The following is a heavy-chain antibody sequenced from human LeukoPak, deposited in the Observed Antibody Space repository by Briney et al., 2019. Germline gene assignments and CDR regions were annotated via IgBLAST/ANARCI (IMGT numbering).Heavy chain of an antibody. D-gene: IGHD5-12*01. CDR1: GFTFSSYW. CDR3: VRDEVAGPLKY. Sequence: GGSLRLSCAASGFTFSSYWMSWVRQAPGKGLEWVANIKEDGSKENYVDSVKGRFTISRDNAKNSQYLQMNSLRVEDTAVYYCVRDEVAGPLKYWGQGTLVTVSS. J-gene: IGHJ4*02. CDR2: IKEDGSKE. V-gene: IGHV3-7*01.